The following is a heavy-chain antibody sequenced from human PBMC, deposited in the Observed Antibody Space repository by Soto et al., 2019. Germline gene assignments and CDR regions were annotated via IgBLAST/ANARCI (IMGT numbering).Heavy chain of an antibody. CDR2: IDPSDSYT. D-gene: IGHD2-2*01. J-gene: IGHJ6*02. Sequence: PGESLKISCKGSGYSFTSYWISWVRQMPGKGLEWMGRIDPSDSYTNYSPSFQGHVTTSADKSISTAYLQWSSLKASDTAMYYCARLKVSEYQLLRSYYYYYGMDVWGQGTTVTVSS. V-gene: IGHV5-10-1*01. CDR3: ARLKVSEYQLLRSYYYYYGMDV. CDR1: GYSFTSYW.